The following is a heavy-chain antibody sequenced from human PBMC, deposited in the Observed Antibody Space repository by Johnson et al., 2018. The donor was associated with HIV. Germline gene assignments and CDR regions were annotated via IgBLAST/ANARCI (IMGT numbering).Heavy chain of an antibody. CDR1: GFTFSSYG. CDR3: ARPQGGAPLAMAFDI. Sequence: QVQLVESGGGLVQPGRSLRLSCAASGFTFSSYGMHWVRQAPGKGLGWVAVISYDGSNKYYADSVKGRFTISRDNSKNTLYLQMNSLRAEDTAVYYCARPQGGAPLAMAFDIWGQGTMVTVSP. CDR2: ISYDGSNK. V-gene: IGHV3-30*03. D-gene: IGHD3-16*01. J-gene: IGHJ3*02.